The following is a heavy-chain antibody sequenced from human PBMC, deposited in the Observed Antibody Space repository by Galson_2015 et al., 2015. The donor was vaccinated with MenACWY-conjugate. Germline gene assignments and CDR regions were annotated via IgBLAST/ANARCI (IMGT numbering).Heavy chain of an antibody. V-gene: IGHV1-24*01. CDR2: FDPEDGET. CDR1: GYTFTSYY. D-gene: IGHD3-22*01. J-gene: IGHJ4*02. CDR3: ATDPLYDSSGYPSDY. Sequence: SVKVSCKASGYTFTSYYMHWVRQAPGKGLEWMGGFDPEDGETIYAQKFQGRVTMTEDTSTDTAYMELSSLRSEDTAVYYCATDPLYDSSGYPSDYWGQGTLVTVSS.